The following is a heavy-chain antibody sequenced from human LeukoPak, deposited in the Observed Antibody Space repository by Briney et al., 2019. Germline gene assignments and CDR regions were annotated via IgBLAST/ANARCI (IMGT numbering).Heavy chain of an antibody. D-gene: IGHD1-26*01. V-gene: IGHV3-48*01. CDR3: ARATWDPNYYYYMDV. CDR1: GFTFSSYE. J-gene: IGHJ6*03. CDR2: ISSLSGAI. Sequence: GGSLRLSCAASGFTFSSYEMNWVRQAPGEGLEWVSYISSLSGAIYYADSVKGRFTISRDNAKNSLYLQMNSLRAEDTAVYYCARATWDPNYYYYMDVWGKGTTVTISS.